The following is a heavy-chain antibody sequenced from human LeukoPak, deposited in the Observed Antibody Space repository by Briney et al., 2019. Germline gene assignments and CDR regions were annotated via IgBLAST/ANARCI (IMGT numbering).Heavy chain of an antibody. CDR1: GSLFTSYW. CDR2: IYHGESDT. CDR3: ASGYLPSHGLNYI. V-gene: IGHV5-51*01. Sequence: GASLQISCEGSGSLFTSYWIGGVRQVPGKGLEWRGVIYHGESDTKDRPSFQRQVTISADNSISTAYLQWSSLKASDSAMYYCASGYLPSHGLNYIWGQGTLVTVSS. D-gene: IGHD1-1*01. J-gene: IGHJ3*02.